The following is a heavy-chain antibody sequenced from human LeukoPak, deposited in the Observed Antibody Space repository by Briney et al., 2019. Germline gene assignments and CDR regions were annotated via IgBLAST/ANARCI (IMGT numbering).Heavy chain of an antibody. D-gene: IGHD3-16*01. CDR1: GFTFSSYA. J-gene: IGHJ6*03. Sequence: GGSLRLSCAASGFTFSSYAMHWVRQAPGKGLEWVAVISYDGSNKYYADSVKGRFTISRDNSKNTLYLQMNSLRAEDTAVYYCAKDSRPLGSYYYYYMDVWAKGPRSPSP. V-gene: IGHV3-30-3*01. CDR3: AKDSRPLGSYYYYYMDV. CDR2: ISYDGSNK.